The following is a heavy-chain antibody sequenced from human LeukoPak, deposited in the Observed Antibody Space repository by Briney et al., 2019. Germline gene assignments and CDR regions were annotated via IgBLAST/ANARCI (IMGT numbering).Heavy chain of an antibody. J-gene: IGHJ4*02. CDR3: AREGYSGYDFDGFDY. Sequence: SQTLSLTCAISGDSVSSNSVAWNWIRQSPSRGLEWLGRAYSRSRGGRDYAISVRSRINIDTDTSRNQFSLQLSSVTPEDTAVYYCAREGYSGYDFDGFDYWGQGTLVTVSS. V-gene: IGHV6-1*01. CDR2: AYSRSRGGR. D-gene: IGHD5-12*01. CDR1: GDSVSSNSVA.